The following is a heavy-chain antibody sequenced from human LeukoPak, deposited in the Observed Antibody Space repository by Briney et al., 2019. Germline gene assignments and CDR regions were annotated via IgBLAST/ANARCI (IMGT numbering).Heavy chain of an antibody. CDR1: GVTFSRSW. V-gene: IGHV3-7*01. Sequence: PGGALRLSCAASGVTFSRSWMSWVRQAPGKGVEWVAYINKDGSEKYYVDSVKSPFTISRDNAKISVFLQINSLKAEDTAVYYCAKDGGAVNFDYWGQGTMVTVSS. CDR2: INKDGSEK. J-gene: IGHJ4*02. CDR3: AKDGGAVNFDY. D-gene: IGHD3-10*01.